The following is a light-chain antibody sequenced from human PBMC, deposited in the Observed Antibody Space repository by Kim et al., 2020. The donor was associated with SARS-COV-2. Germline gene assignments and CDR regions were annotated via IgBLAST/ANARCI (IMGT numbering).Light chain of an antibody. CDR2: GAS. CDR1: QSVRGGV. J-gene: IGKJ1*01. Sequence: PGERATLSFRARQSVRGGVLGWYQQKPGQAPKRLIHGASSRATGVPDRFTGRGSGRDFTLTISRLGPEDFAVYYWQQYASSPRSFGQGTKVDIK. V-gene: IGKV3-20*01. CDR3: QQYASSPRS.